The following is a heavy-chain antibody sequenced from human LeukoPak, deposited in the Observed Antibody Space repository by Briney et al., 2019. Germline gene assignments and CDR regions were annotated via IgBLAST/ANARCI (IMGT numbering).Heavy chain of an antibody. Sequence: PGGSLRLSCAASGFTYSISAMSWVRQAPGKGLEWVAVISYDGSNKYYADSVKGRFTISRDNSKNSMYLQMNSLRGEDTAVYYCARVGATGTADYWGQGTLVTVS. CDR1: GFTYSISA. J-gene: IGHJ4*02. CDR2: ISYDGSNK. CDR3: ARVGATGTADY. D-gene: IGHD1-1*01. V-gene: IGHV3-30*03.